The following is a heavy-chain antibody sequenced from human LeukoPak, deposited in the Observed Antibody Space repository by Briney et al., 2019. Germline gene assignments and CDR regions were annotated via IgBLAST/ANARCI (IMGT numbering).Heavy chain of an antibody. CDR2: IDYSGST. CDR1: TFGDYA. CDR3: ARGGDGYNRRNFFDS. J-gene: IGHJ4*02. Sequence: TFGDYAMSWVRQAPGKGLEWIGYIDYSGSTYSSPSLQSRVTISLTTSKNQFSLRLSSVCAADTAVYYCARGGDGYNRRNFFDSWGQGALVTVSS. V-gene: IGHV4-30-4*08. D-gene: IGHD5-24*01.